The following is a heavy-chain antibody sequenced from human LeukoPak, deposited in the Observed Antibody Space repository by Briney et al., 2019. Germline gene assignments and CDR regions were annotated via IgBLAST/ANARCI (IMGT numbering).Heavy chain of an antibody. CDR2: ISYDGSDK. Sequence: GGSLRLSCAASGFSFSSYAMHWVRQAPGRGLEWVAVISYDGSDKYFADSVKGRFTISRDNSKNTLYLQMNSLRAEDTALYYCARYNSGTMDYWGQGTLVTVSS. CDR3: ARYNSGTMDY. J-gene: IGHJ4*02. D-gene: IGHD1-20*01. V-gene: IGHV3-30*03. CDR1: GFSFSSYA.